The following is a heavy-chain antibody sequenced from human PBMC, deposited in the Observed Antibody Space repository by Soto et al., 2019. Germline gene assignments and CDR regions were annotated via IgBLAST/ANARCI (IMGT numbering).Heavy chain of an antibody. J-gene: IGHJ6*01. Sequence: PGESLKISCKGSGYSFTSYWISWVRQMPGKGLEWMGRIDPSDSYTNYSPSFQGHVTISADKSISTAYLQWSSLKASDTAMYHCASSPVTTDYYCYYGMDGWGQGTTVTVSS. D-gene: IGHD4-17*01. CDR3: ASSPVTTDYYCYYGMDG. CDR1: GYSFTSYW. V-gene: IGHV5-10-1*01. CDR2: IDPSDSYT.